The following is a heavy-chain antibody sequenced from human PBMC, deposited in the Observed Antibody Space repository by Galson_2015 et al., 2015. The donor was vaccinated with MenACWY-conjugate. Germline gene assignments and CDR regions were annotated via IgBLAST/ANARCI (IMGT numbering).Heavy chain of an antibody. D-gene: IGHD2-2*01. CDR1: GYTFTSYA. Sequence: SVKVSCKASGYTFTSYAMHWVRQAPGQRLEWMGWINAGDGNTKYSQKFQGRVTITRDTSASTAYMELSSLRSEDTAVYYCAGDCSSTSCYSGSMDVWGQGTTVTVSS. CDR2: INAGDGNT. CDR3: AGDCSSTSCYSGSMDV. V-gene: IGHV1-3*01. J-gene: IGHJ6*02.